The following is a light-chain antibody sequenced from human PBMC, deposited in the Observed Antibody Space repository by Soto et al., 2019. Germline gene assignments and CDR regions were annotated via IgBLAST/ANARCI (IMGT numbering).Light chain of an antibody. CDR1: SSDVGGYNY. J-gene: IGLJ1*01. CDR2: DVN. Sequence: QSALTQPRSVSGSPGQSVTISCTGTSSDVGGYNYVTWYQHHPGKAPKLMISDVNKRASGVSDRFSGSKSGNTASLTISGLQAEDEADYYCFSFAGRVFVFGTGTKLTVL. V-gene: IGLV2-11*01. CDR3: FSFAGRVFV.